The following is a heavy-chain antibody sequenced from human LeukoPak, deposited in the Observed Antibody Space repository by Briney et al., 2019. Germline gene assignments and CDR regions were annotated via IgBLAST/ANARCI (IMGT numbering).Heavy chain of an antibody. Sequence: PSETLSFTCAVYGGSFSGYYWSWIRQPPGKGLEWIGEINHSGSTNHNPSLKSRVTISVDTSKNQFSLKLSSVTAADTAVYYCARGYDYVWGSYRPPNYWGQGTLVTVSS. V-gene: IGHV4-34*01. CDR1: GGSFSGYY. J-gene: IGHJ4*02. D-gene: IGHD3-16*02. CDR3: ARGYDYVWGSYRPPNY. CDR2: INHSGST.